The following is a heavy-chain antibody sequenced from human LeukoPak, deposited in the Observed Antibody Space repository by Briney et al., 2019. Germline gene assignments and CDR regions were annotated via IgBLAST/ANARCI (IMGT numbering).Heavy chain of an antibody. CDR1: GFTFSSYW. CDR3: AKGRIAVAPYYGMDV. D-gene: IGHD6-19*01. V-gene: IGHV3-23*01. CDR2: IFSGGRT. Sequence: GGSLKLSCAASGFTFSSYWMSWVRQAPGKGLEWVSVIFSGGRTYYADSVKGRFTISRDNSNNTVDLQMNSLRAEDTAIYYCAKGRIAVAPYYGMDVWGRGTTVSVSS. J-gene: IGHJ6*02.